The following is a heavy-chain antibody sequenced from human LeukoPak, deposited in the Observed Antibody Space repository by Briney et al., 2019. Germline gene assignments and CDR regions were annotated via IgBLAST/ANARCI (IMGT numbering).Heavy chain of an antibody. V-gene: IGHV4-61*01. D-gene: IGHD5-18*01. Sequence: SETLSLTCTVSGGSVSSGSYYWSWIRQPPGKGLEWIGYFYYSGSTDYIPSLKGRVTISVDTSKNQFSLKLSSVTAADTAVYYCARGIYSYGYLFDFWGQGTLSPSPQ. CDR3: ARGIYSYGYLFDF. J-gene: IGHJ4*02. CDR2: FYYSGST. CDR1: GGSVSSGSYY.